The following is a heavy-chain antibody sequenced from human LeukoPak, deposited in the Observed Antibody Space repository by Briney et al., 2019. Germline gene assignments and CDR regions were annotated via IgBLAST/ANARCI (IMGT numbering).Heavy chain of an antibody. V-gene: IGHV4-61*01. J-gene: IGHJ4*02. CDR1: GGSVSSGSYY. CDR3: ARGVVVVAAYFDY. D-gene: IGHD2-15*01. CDR2: IYYSGST. Sequence: SETLSLTYTVSGGSVSSGSYYWSWIRQPPGKGLEWIGYIYYSGSTNYHPSLKSRVTISVDTSKNQFSLKLSSVTAADTAVYYCARGVVVVAAYFDYWGQGTLVTVSS.